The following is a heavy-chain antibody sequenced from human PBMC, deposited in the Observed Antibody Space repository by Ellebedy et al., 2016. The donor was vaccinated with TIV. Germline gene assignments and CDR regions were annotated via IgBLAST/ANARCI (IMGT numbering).Heavy chain of an antibody. V-gene: IGHV3-49*03. CDR3: TRDIEWQQRGCAFDI. J-gene: IGHJ3*02. Sequence: PGGSLRLSCTASGFTFGDYAMSWFRQGPGKGLEWVGFIRSKAYGGTTEYAAPVKGRFTISRDDSKSIAYLQMNSLKTEDTAVYYCTRDIEWQQRGCAFDIWGQGTMVSVST. CDR1: GFTFGDYA. CDR2: IRSKAYGGTT. D-gene: IGHD3-3*01.